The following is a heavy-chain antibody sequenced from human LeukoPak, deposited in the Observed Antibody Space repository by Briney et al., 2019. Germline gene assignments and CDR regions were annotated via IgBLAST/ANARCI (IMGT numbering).Heavy chain of an antibody. J-gene: IGHJ3*02. CDR1: GGSISSYY. D-gene: IGHD6-13*01. Sequence: PSETLSLTCTVSGGSISSYYWSWIRQPPGKGLEWIGYIYYSGSTNYNPSLKSRVTISVDTSKNQFSLKLSSVTAADTAVYYCASHNTYRGGSSWYPDAFDIWGQGTMVTVSS. V-gene: IGHV4-59*08. CDR3: ASHNTYRGGSSWYPDAFDI. CDR2: IYYSGST.